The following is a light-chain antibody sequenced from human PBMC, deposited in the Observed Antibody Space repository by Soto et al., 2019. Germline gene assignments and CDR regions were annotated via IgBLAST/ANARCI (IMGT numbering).Light chain of an antibody. CDR1: SSDVGGYNY. J-gene: IGLJ1*01. CDR2: EVS. Sequence: QSALTQPASVSGSPGQSITISCTGTSSDVGGYNYVSWYQHHPGKAPRLMIYEVSNRPSGVSDRFSGSKSGNTASLTISGLQAEDEADYYCCSYAGSSNYVFGTGTKVTVL. V-gene: IGLV2-14*01. CDR3: CSYAGSSNYV.